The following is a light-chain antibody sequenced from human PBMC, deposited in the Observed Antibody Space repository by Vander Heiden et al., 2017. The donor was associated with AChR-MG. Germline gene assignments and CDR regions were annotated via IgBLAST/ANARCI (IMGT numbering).Light chain of an antibody. CDR3: QQYGSSPWT. CDR1: QSLSSSY. CDR2: DAS. Sequence: ELVLTQSPGTLSLSPGERATLSCRASQSLSSSYLAWYQQKPGQAPRLLMYDASSRATGIPDRFSGSGSGTDFTLTISRLEPEDFAVYYCQQYGSSPWTFGQGTKVEIK. V-gene: IGKV3-20*01. J-gene: IGKJ1*01.